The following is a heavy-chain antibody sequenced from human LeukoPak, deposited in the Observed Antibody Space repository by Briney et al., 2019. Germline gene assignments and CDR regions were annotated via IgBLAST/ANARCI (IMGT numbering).Heavy chain of an antibody. Sequence: GGSLRLSCAASGFTYSSYAMSWVRQAPGKGLEWASGISGSGGSTYYADSVKGRFTISRDNSKNTLYLQMNSLRAEDTAVYYCAKEGYDSSGYYGNYFDYWGQGTLVTVSS. CDR2: ISGSGGST. CDR1: GFTYSSYA. CDR3: AKEGYDSSGYYGNYFDY. J-gene: IGHJ4*02. D-gene: IGHD3-22*01. V-gene: IGHV3-23*01.